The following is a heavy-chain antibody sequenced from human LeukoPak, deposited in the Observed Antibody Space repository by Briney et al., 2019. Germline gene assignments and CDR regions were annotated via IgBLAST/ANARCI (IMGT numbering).Heavy chain of an antibody. CDR3: ARDKALTTSYGMDV. V-gene: IGHV1-3*04. CDR2: INTDNGNR. CDR1: GYTFTNYA. D-gene: IGHD2/OR15-2a*01. Sequence: DSVKVSCKASGYTFTNYAIHLVRQGPGQGLEWMGWINTDNGNRKYAQKFQGRVTITSDTSANTVNMELTSLRSEDTAVYFCARDKALTTSYGMDVWGQGTTVTVSS. J-gene: IGHJ6*02.